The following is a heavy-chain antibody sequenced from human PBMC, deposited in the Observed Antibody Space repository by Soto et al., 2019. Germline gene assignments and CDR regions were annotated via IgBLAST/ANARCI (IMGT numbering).Heavy chain of an antibody. J-gene: IGHJ4*02. CDR1: GYDFSSYA. CDR2: INAGNGNT. Sequence: ASVKVSCKTSGYDFSSYAMHWVRQAPGQRLEWMGWINAGNGNTKYSQKFQGRVTITRDTSASTAYMELSSLRSEDTAVYYCARAVAVAADFDYWGQGTLVTVSS. D-gene: IGHD6-19*01. CDR3: ARAVAVAADFDY. V-gene: IGHV1-3*01.